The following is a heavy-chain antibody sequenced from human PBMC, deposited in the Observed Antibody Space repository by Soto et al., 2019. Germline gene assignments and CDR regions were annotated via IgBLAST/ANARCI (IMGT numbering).Heavy chain of an antibody. D-gene: IGHD7-27*01. CDR1: GYIFSNYG. CDR2: TSYDGSKK. J-gene: IGHJ6*02. Sequence: QVQLVESGGGMVQPGRSLRLSCAASGYIFSNYGMHWVRQAPGKGLEGVAVTSYDGSKKYYADSVKGRFTISKDNSKNTVYLQMNSLRIEDTAVYYCAKWGLSGHGMDVWGQGTTVTVSS. V-gene: IGHV3-30*18. CDR3: AKWGLSGHGMDV.